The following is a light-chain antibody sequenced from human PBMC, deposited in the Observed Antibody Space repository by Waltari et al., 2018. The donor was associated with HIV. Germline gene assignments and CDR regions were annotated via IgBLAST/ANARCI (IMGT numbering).Light chain of an antibody. CDR1: SRAVGSYNP. Sequence: ALNQPPSVSGSPGQPVTISCTGTSRAVGSYNPVPWYQQPPGTAPKLMIYEVSNRPSEVPDRFSWSKSGNTPSLTISGLQAEDEAEYYFSSYTSSSSCGVVFGGGTKLTVL. J-gene: IGLJ2*01. CDR3: SSYTSSSSCGVV. V-gene: IGLV2-18*02. CDR2: EVS.